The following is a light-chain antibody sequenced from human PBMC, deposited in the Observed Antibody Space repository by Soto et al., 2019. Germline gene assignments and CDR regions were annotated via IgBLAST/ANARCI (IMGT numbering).Light chain of an antibody. CDR1: QSFSSSF. Sequence: EIVLTQSPGTLSLSPGERATLSCRSSQSFSSSFLAWYQQKPGQAPRLLIYGASRRATAIPDRFSGSGSGTDFTLTISRPEPEDFAVYYCQQYFSSPPTFGQGTKLEIK. CDR2: GAS. J-gene: IGKJ2*01. CDR3: QQYFSSPPT. V-gene: IGKV3-20*01.